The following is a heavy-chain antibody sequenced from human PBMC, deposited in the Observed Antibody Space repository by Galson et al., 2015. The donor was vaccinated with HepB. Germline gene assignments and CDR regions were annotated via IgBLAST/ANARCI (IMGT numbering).Heavy chain of an antibody. CDR3: ARGQGGVSIAAAEDD. J-gene: IGHJ4*02. D-gene: IGHD6-13*01. CDR2: INPSGGST. V-gene: IGHV1-46*03. Sequence: SVKVSCKASGYTFTSYYMHWVRQAPGQGLEWMGIINPSGGSTSYAQKFQGRVTMTRDTSTSTVYMELSSLRSEEPAVYYCARGQGGVSIAAAEDDWGQGTLVTVSS. CDR1: GYTFTSYY.